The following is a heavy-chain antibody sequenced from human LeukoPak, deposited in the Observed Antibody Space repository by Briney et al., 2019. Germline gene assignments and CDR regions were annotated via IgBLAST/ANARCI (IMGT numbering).Heavy chain of an antibody. CDR1: VGSISSGSYY. CDR3: AREVVSAAKYDY. J-gene: IGHJ4*02. CDR2: IYTSGST. Sequence: SETLSLTCTDCVGSISSGSYYWSWIRQPAGKGLEWIGRIYTSGSTNYHPSLNSRVTISVDTSKNQFSLKLSSVTAADTAVYYCAREVVSAAKYDYWGQGTLVTVSS. D-gene: IGHD2-2*01. V-gene: IGHV4-61*02.